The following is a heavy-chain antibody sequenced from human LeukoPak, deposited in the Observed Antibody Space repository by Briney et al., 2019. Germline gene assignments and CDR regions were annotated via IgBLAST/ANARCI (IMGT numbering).Heavy chain of an antibody. CDR3: ARALRRWLVLSGWFDP. J-gene: IGHJ5*02. Sequence: GASVKVSCKASGYTFTSYGISWVRQAPGQGLEWMGIINPSGGSTSYAQKFQGRVTMTRDTSTSTVYMELSSLRSEDTAVYYCARALRRWLVLSGWFDPWGQGTLVTVSS. D-gene: IGHD6-19*01. V-gene: IGHV1-46*01. CDR1: GYTFTSYG. CDR2: INPSGGST.